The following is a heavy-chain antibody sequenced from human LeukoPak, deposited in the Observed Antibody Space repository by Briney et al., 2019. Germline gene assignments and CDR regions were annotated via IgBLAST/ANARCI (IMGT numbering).Heavy chain of an antibody. D-gene: IGHD4-17*01. CDR2: IYPNGDA. J-gene: IGHJ4*01. Sequence: PGESLRLSCAASGFTVSSNYMNWVRPAPRKGLEWVSVIYPNGDAYYADSLQGRFTISRDTFQNTMSLQMNSLSAPDTAVDYFASADYGDYACYWGHGGLVTVSS. V-gene: IGHV3-66*01. CDR1: GFTVSSNY. CDR3: ASADYGDYACY.